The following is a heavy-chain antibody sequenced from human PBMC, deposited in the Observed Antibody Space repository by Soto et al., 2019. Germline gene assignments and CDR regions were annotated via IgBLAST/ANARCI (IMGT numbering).Heavy chain of an antibody. Sequence: SETLSLTCTVSGGSISSSSYYWGWIRQPPGKGLEWIGSIYYSGSTYYNPSLKSRVTISVDTSKNQFSLKLSSVTAADTAVYYCARLYSSGWDDAFDIWGQGTMVT. J-gene: IGHJ3*02. D-gene: IGHD6-19*01. CDR2: IYYSGST. CDR3: ARLYSSGWDDAFDI. V-gene: IGHV4-39*01. CDR1: GGSISSSSYY.